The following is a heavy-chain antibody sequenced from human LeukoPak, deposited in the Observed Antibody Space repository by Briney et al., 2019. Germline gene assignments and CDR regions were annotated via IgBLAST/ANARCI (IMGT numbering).Heavy chain of an antibody. CDR1: GGTFSSYA. J-gene: IGHJ4*02. D-gene: IGHD3-10*02. Sequence: GASVKVSCKASGGTFSSYAISWVRQAPGQGLEWMGGIIPIFGTANYAQKFQGRVTITADESTSTAYMELSSLRSEDTAVYYCATSYVQYGSFDYWGQGTLVTVSS. CDR2: IIPIFGTA. V-gene: IGHV1-69*13. CDR3: ATSYVQYGSFDY.